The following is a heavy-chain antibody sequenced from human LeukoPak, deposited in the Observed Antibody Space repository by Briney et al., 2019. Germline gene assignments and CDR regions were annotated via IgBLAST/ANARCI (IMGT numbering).Heavy chain of an antibody. V-gene: IGHV1-46*01. Sequence: ASVKVSCKASGYTFTSYYMHWVRQAPGQGLEWMGIINPSGGSISYAQKFQGRVTMTRDTSTSTVYMELSSLRSEDTAVYYCARDDRWWFGELPLFEYYYYGMDVWGQGTTVTVSS. D-gene: IGHD3-10*01. J-gene: IGHJ6*02. CDR3: ARDDRWWFGELPLFEYYYYGMDV. CDR2: INPSGGSI. CDR1: GYTFTSYY.